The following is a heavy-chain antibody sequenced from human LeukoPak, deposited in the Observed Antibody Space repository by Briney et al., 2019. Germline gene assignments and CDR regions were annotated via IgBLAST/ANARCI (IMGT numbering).Heavy chain of an antibody. Sequence: GGSLRLSCVASGFTFNNYAMSWVRQAPGKGPEWVSGISGSGGNSYYADSVKGRFTISRDNSKNTLYLQMNSLRVEDTAVYYCARGMGGYGGYDYWGQGTLVTVSS. D-gene: IGHD5-12*01. CDR3: ARGMGGYGGYDY. CDR1: GFTFNNYA. J-gene: IGHJ4*02. V-gene: IGHV3-23*01. CDR2: ISGSGGNS.